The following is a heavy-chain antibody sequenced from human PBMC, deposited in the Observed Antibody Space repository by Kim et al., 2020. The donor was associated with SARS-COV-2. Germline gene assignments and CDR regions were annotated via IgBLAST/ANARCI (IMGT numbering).Heavy chain of an antibody. Sequence: GGSLRLSCAASGFTFSSYSMNWVRRAPGKGLEWVSSISSSSYIYYADSVKGRFTISRDNAKNSLYLQMNSLRAEDTAVYYCARGYDLLTGYSVDFWGQGTLVTVSS. D-gene: IGHD3-9*01. CDR2: ISSSSYI. J-gene: IGHJ4*02. V-gene: IGHV3-21*01. CDR1: GFTFSSYS. CDR3: ARGYDLLTGYSVDF.